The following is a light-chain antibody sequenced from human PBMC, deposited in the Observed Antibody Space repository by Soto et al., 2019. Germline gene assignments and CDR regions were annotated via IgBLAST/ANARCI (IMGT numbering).Light chain of an antibody. V-gene: IGLV1-40*01. CDR3: QSKDRALNAYL. Sequence: LSQPTSVSGSPGRWVTISSNWYTSSIGAGHDVHSYQPLPVPAPKLLVFGTENRPSGVPGGFSASTSATSAYLAIPGLQAADEADYSCQSKDRALNAYLFGTGTKVTAL. CDR1: TSSIGAGHD. CDR2: GTE. J-gene: IGLJ1*01.